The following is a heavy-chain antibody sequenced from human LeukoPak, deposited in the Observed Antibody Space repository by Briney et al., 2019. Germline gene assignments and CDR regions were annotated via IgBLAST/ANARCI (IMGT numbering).Heavy chain of an antibody. CDR2: IYYSGST. CDR1: GGSISGGDYY. Sequence: SETLSLTCTVSGGSISGGDYYWSRIRQPPGKGLEWIGYIYYSGSTYYNPSLKSRVTISVDTSKNQFSLKLSSVTAADTAVYYCARVRDYGDYVGVSIDYWGQGTLVTVSS. CDR3: ARVRDYGDYVGVSIDY. D-gene: IGHD4-17*01. J-gene: IGHJ4*02. V-gene: IGHV4-30-4*01.